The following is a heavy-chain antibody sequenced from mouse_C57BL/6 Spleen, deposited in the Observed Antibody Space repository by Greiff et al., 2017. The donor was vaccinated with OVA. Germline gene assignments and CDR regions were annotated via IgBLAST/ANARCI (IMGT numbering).Heavy chain of an antibody. CDR3: ARSIYYGNSYAMDY. V-gene: IGHV1-80*01. CDR1: GYAFSSYW. CDR2: IYPGDGDT. D-gene: IGHD2-1*01. Sequence: QVQLKQSGAELVKPGASVKISCKASGYAFSSYWMNWVKQRPGKGLEWIGQIYPGDGDTNYNGKFKGKATLTADKSSSTAYMQLSSLTSEDSAVYFCARSIYYGNSYAMDYWGQGTSVTVSS. J-gene: IGHJ4*01.